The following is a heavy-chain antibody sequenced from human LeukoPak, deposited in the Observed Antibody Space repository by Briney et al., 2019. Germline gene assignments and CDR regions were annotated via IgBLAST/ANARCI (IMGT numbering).Heavy chain of an antibody. CDR3: ARGGGFGSSWYEAF. CDR2: INPNSGGT. V-gene: IGHV1-2*02. D-gene: IGHD6-13*01. Sequence: ASVKVSCKASGYTFTGYYMHWVRQAPGQGLEWMGWINPNSGGTNYAQKFQGRVTMTSDTSISTAYMELSGLTPVDTALYYCARGGGFGSSWYEAFWGQGTLVTVSS. J-gene: IGHJ4*02. CDR1: GYTFTGYY.